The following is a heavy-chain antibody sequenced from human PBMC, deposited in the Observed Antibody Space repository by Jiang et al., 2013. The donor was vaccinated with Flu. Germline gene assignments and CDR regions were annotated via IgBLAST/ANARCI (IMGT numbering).Heavy chain of an antibody. V-gene: IGHV3-30*18. Sequence: QLLESGGGVVQPGRSLRLSCAASGFSFSNNGMHWVRQAPGKGLEWVAVISYDGSDRYYADSVKGRFTISRDNSENTVYLQINSLRAEDTAVYYCAKDREPSGRTVPDYWGQGTLVTVSS. D-gene: IGHD1-26*01. J-gene: IGHJ4*02. CDR1: GFSFSNNG. CDR2: ISYDGSDR. CDR3: AKDREPSGRTVPDY.